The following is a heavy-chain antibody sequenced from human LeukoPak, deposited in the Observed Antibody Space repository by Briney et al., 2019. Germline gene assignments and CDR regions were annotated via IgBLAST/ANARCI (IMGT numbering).Heavy chain of an antibody. CDR3: ATSSVTYGSGNYDSRAFED. D-gene: IGHD3-10*01. CDR2: ISGSGGST. Sequence: GGSLRLSCAASGFTFSSHAMNWVRQAPGKGLGWVSVISGSGGSTYYADSVKGRFTISRDNSKNTLYVQMNSLRVEDTAVYYCATSSVTYGSGNYDSRAFEDWGQGTLVTVSS. V-gene: IGHV3-23*01. CDR1: GFTFSSHA. J-gene: IGHJ4*02.